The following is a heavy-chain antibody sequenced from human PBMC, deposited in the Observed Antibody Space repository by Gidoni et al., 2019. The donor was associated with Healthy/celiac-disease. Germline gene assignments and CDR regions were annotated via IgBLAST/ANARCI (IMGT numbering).Heavy chain of an antibody. CDR3: AREYYSSGWGPTFDY. D-gene: IGHD6-19*01. CDR2: IIPSFGTA. Sequence: QVQLVQSGAEGKKPGSSVKVSCKASGGTFSSYAISWVRQAPGQGLEWMGGIIPSFGTANYAQKFQGRVTITADKSTSTAYMELSSLRSEDTAVYYCAREYYSSGWGPTFDYWGQGTLVTVSS. CDR1: GGTFSSYA. V-gene: IGHV1-69*06. J-gene: IGHJ4*02.